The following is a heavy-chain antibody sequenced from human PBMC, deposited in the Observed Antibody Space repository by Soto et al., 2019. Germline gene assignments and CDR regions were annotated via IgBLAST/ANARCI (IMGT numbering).Heavy chain of an antibody. CDR3: TRAAGYYYGMDV. D-gene: IGHD6-13*01. CDR2: ISYDGSNK. V-gene: IGHV3-30-3*01. J-gene: IGHJ6*02. CDR1: GFTFSSYA. Sequence: GGSLRVSCAASGFTFSSYAMHWVRQAPGKGLEWVAVISYDGSNKYYADSVKGRFTISRDNSKNTLYLQMNSLRAEDTAVYYGTRAAGYYYGMDVWGQGTTVTVSS.